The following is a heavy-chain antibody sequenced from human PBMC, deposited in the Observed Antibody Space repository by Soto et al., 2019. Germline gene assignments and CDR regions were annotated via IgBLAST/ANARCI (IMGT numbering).Heavy chain of an antibody. V-gene: IGHV1-46*02. D-gene: IGHD2-21*02. CDR2: INPSGGGT. CDR3: AIIESCSGYCYDLQH. J-gene: IGHJ1*01. CDR1: GYPFKNYY. Sequence: QVQLLQSGAEVKKPGASVKVSCKASGYPFKNYYIQWVRQAPGQGLEWMGLINPSGGGTSRAQKFQGRVALTRDTPSETVYMELNTLKSDDTAVYYCAIIESCSGYCYDLQHWGQGTQVTVSS.